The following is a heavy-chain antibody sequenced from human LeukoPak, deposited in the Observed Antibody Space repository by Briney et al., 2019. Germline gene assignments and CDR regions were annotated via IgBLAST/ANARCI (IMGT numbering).Heavy chain of an antibody. CDR3: ARLRGGDYYYYYYYMDV. D-gene: IGHD4-17*01. CDR1: GGTFSSYA. V-gene: IGHV1-69*01. Sequence: SVKVSCKASGGTFSSYAISWVRQAPGQGLEWMGGIIPIFGTANYAQKFQGRVTITADESTSTAYMELSSLGSEDTAVYYCARLRGGDYYYYYYYMDVWGKGTTVTVSS. CDR2: IIPIFGTA. J-gene: IGHJ6*03.